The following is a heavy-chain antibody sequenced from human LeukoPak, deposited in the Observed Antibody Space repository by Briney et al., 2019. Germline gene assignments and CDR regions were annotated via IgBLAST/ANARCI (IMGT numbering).Heavy chain of an antibody. CDR3: AGLEGSGSLNWFDP. J-gene: IGHJ5*02. Sequence: GESLKIYRKRSGYSLTRYWIRRVRQMPGTGQEWMGIIYPVDSDTSYRPPFPGQVTIPADKYISTAFLQGSSLKASDTAVYYCAGLEGSGSLNWFDPWGQGTLVTVSS. CDR2: IYPVDSDT. D-gene: IGHD3-10*01. CDR1: GYSLTRYW. V-gene: IGHV5-51*01.